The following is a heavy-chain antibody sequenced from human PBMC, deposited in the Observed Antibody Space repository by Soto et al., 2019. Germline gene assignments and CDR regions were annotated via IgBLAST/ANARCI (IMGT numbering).Heavy chain of an antibody. CDR1: GFTFSSYA. CDR3: AKGCHDYYYYYMDV. Sequence: EVQLLESGGGLVQPGGSLRLSCAASGFTFSSYAMSWVRQAPGKGLEWVSAISGSGGSTYYADSVKGRFTISRDNSKKTLYLQMNVLRAEDTAVYYCAKGCHDYYYYYMDVWGKGTTVTVSS. J-gene: IGHJ6*03. V-gene: IGHV3-23*01. CDR2: ISGSGGST.